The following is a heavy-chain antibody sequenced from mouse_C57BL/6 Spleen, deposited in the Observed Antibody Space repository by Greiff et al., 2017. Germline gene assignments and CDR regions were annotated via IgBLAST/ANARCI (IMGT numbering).Heavy chain of an antibody. V-gene: IGHV2-5*01. CDR2: IWRGGST. CDR1: GFSLTSYG. J-gene: IGHJ4*01. CDR3: AGNYDYAMDY. D-gene: IGHD2-1*01. Sequence: VQRVESGPGLVQPSPSLSITCTVSGFSLTSYGVHWVRQSPGKGLEWLGVIWRGGSTDYNAAFMSRLSITKDNSKSQVFFKMNSLQADDTAIYYCAGNYDYAMDYWGQGTSVTVSS.